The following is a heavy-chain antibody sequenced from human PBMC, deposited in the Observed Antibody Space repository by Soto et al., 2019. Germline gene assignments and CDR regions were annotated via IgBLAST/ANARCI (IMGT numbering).Heavy chain of an antibody. CDR1: GFTFSSDW. CDR3: ARAAMGNYYNDY. J-gene: IGHJ4*02. D-gene: IGHD3-10*01. CDR2: IKGDGIST. Sequence: EVQLVESGGGLVQSGGSLRLSCAASGFTFSSDWMHWVRQAPGKGLVWVSRIKGDGISTNYADSVKGRFTISRDNAKDTVFLQMTGLSADDTAVYYCARAAMGNYYNDYRGQGTQVTVSS. V-gene: IGHV3-74*01.